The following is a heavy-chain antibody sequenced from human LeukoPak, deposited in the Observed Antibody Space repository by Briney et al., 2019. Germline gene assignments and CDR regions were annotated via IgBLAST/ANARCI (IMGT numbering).Heavy chain of an antibody. CDR1: GDSISTYY. D-gene: IGHD2-8*01. Sequence: PSETLSLTYTVSGDSISTYYWSWIRQPPGKGLEWIGYIYYSGSTNYNPSLKSRVTISVDTSENQFSLKLSSVTAADTAVYYCARHSPNGGYFDYWGQGTLVTVSS. V-gene: IGHV4-59*08. CDR2: IYYSGST. CDR3: ARHSPNGGYFDY. J-gene: IGHJ4*02.